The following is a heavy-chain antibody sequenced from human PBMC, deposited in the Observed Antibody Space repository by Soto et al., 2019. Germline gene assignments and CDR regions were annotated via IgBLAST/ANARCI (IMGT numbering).Heavy chain of an antibody. D-gene: IGHD6-13*01. J-gene: IGHJ5*02. V-gene: IGHV4-34*01. CDR3: ASGGSSWYYWFDP. Sequence: SETLSLTCAVYGGSFSGYYWSWIRQPPGKGLEWIGEINHSESTNYNPSLKSRVTISVDTSKNQFSLKLSSVTAADTAVYYCASGGSSWYYWFDPWGQGTLVTVSS. CDR1: GGSFSGYY. CDR2: INHSEST.